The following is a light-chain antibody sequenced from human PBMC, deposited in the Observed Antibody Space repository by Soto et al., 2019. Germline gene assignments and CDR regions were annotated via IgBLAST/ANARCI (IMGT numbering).Light chain of an antibody. J-gene: IGKJ5*01. Sequence: EIVLTQSPGTLSLSPGERATLSCRASQSVSSSYLAWYQQKPGQAPRLLIYRTSNRATGIPDRFSGSGSGTDFTLTISSLEPEDFAVYYCQQRSNWPITFGQGTRLEIK. CDR1: QSVSSSY. CDR3: QQRSNWPIT. V-gene: IGKV3D-20*02. CDR2: RTS.